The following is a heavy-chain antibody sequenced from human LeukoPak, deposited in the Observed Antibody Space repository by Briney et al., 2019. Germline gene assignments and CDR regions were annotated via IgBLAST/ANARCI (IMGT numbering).Heavy chain of an antibody. CDR1: GFTFNKYS. D-gene: IGHD4-11*01. CDR3: ARGTPTTRDFDY. V-gene: IGHV3-21*01. Sequence: GGSLRLSCAASGFTFNKYSMNWVRQAPGKGLEWVSSISTSSSYIYYADSVKGRFTISRDHAKNSLYLQMNSLRAEDTAVYYCARGTPTTRDFDYWGLGTLVTVSS. CDR2: ISTSSSYI. J-gene: IGHJ4*02.